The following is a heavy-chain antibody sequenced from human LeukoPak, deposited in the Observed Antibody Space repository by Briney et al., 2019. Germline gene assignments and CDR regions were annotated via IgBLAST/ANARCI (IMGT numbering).Heavy chain of an antibody. CDR3: AKEPNKYSGCDYFDF. V-gene: IGHV3-9*01. CDR2: ISWDSSNI. D-gene: IGHD5-12*01. CDR1: GFTFDDYA. J-gene: IGHJ4*02. Sequence: GRSLRLSCAASGFTFDDYAMHLVRQAPGKGLEWVSGISWDSSNIHYADSVMGRFTISRDNAKNSLYLQMDSLRAEDTALYHCAKEPNKYSGCDYFDFWGQGTLVTVSS.